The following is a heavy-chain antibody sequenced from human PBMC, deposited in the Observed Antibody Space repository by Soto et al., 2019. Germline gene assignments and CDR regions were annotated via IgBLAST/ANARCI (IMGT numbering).Heavy chain of an antibody. D-gene: IGHD5-12*01. CDR1: GFTFSSYG. J-gene: IGHJ4*02. CDR3: AKDSNDSGNFDY. V-gene: IGHV3-30*18. Sequence: QVQLVESGGGVVQPGRSLRLSCAASGFTFSSYGMHWVRQAPGKGLEWVAVISYDGSNKYYADSVKGRFTISRDNSKNTLDLQMNSLRAEDTAVYYCAKDSNDSGNFDYWGQGTLVTVSS. CDR2: ISYDGSNK.